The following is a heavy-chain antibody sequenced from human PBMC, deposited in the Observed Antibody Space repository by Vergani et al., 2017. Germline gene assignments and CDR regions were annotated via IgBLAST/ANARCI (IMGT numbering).Heavy chain of an antibody. CDR1: GFTLSSYS. D-gene: IGHD2-2*01. CDR2: ISSSSSTI. J-gene: IGHJ6*02. CDR3: ARERYCSSTSCYDDYYYYGMDV. Sequence: EVQLVESGGGLVQPGGSLRLSCAASGFTLSSYSMNWVRQAPGKGLEWVSYISSSSSTIYYADSVKGRFTISRDNAKNSLYLQMNSLRAEDTAVYYCARERYCSSTSCYDDYYYYGMDVWSQGTTVTVSS. V-gene: IGHV3-48*01.